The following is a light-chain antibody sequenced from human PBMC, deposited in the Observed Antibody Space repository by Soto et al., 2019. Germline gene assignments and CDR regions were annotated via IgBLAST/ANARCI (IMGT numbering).Light chain of an antibody. CDR3: CSYAGSSTFVV. Sequence: QAVLTQPASVSGSPGQSITISCTGTSSDVGSYNLVSWYQHHPGKAPKLRMYEVNKRPSGVSNRFSGSKSGNTASLTISGLQAEDEGDYYCCSYAGSSTFVVFGGGTKLTVL. CDR2: EVN. V-gene: IGLV2-23*02. J-gene: IGLJ2*01. CDR1: SSDVGSYNL.